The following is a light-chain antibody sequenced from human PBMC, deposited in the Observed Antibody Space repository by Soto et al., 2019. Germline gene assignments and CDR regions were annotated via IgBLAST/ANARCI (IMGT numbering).Light chain of an antibody. V-gene: IGLV2-23*01. CDR3: SSYVGSNTYV. J-gene: IGLJ1*01. Sequence: QSALTQPASVSGSPGQSITISCTGTSSDVGSCDVVSWYQQHPGKVPKLLISEGSKRPSGVSDRFSGSKSGNTASLTISGPQAEDEADYYCSSYVGSNTYVFGTGTKLPVL. CDR2: EGS. CDR1: SSDVGSCDV.